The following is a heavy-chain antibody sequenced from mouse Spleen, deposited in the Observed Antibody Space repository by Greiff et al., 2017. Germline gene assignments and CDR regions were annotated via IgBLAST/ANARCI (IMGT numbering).Heavy chain of an antibody. D-gene: IGHD1-1*01. Sequence: EVMLVESGGGLVKPGGSLKLSCAASGFTFSSYYMSWVRQTPEKRLEWVATISSGGGSTYYPDSVKGRFTISRDNAKNTLYLQMSSLNSEDTAVYYCARDYYGSSYDYFDYWGQGTTLTVSS. CDR3: ARDYYGSSYDYFDY. J-gene: IGHJ2*01. CDR1: GFTFSSYY. CDR2: ISSGGGST. V-gene: IGHV5-9*01.